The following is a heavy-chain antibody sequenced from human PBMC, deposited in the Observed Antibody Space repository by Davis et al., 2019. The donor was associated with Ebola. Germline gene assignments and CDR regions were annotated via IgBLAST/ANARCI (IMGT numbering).Heavy chain of an antibody. CDR1: GFTVSSNY. CDR3: ARLTTRYYYYGMDV. V-gene: IGHV3-66*01. J-gene: IGHJ6*02. CDR2: IYSGGST. D-gene: IGHD4-11*01. Sequence: GESLKISCAASGFTVSSNYMSWVRQAPGKGLEWVSVIYSGGSTYYADSVKGRFTISRDNSKNTLYLQMNSLRAEDTAVYYCARLTTRYYYYGMDVWGQGTTVTVSS.